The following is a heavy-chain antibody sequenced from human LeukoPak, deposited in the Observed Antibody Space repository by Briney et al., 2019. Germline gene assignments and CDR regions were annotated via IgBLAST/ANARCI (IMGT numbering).Heavy chain of an antibody. J-gene: IGHJ4*02. CDR2: IYYSGST. Sequence: SETLSLTCTVSGGSISSSGYYWGWIRQPPGKGLKWIGNIYYSGSTYYNPSLKSRVTISVDTSKNHFSLKLNSVTAADTALYYCARLGYCSSASCGPLDYWGQGTLVTVSS. V-gene: IGHV4-39*02. D-gene: IGHD2-2*01. CDR3: ARLGYCSSASCGPLDY. CDR1: GGSISSSGYY.